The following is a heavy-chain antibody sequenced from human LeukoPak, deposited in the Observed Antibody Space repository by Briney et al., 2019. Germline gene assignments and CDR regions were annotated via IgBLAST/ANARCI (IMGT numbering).Heavy chain of an antibody. D-gene: IGHD3-10*01. CDR2: ISYDGSNK. V-gene: IGHV3-30-3*01. Sequence: GGSLRLSCAASGFTFSSYAMHWVRQAPGKGLEWVAVISYDGSNKYYADSVKGRFTISRDNSKNTLYLQMNSLRAEDTAVYYCAGYYGSGSYGLEFDPWGQGTLVTVSS. J-gene: IGHJ5*02. CDR1: GFTFSSYA. CDR3: AGYYGSGSYGLEFDP.